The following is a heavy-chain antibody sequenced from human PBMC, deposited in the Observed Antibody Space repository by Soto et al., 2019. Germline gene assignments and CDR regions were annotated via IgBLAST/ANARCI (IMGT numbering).Heavy chain of an antibody. Sequence: GESLKISCKGSGYSFAGYWITWVRQKPGKGLEWMGRIDPSDSQTYYSPSFQGQVTISADKSIRTAYLQWSSLKASDTGIYYCARVSPSTASYYEYYGMDIWGQGTTVTV. CDR3: ARVSPSTASYYEYYGMDI. V-gene: IGHV5-10-1*04. J-gene: IGHJ6*02. CDR2: IDPSDSQT. CDR1: GYSFAGYW. D-gene: IGHD3-3*02.